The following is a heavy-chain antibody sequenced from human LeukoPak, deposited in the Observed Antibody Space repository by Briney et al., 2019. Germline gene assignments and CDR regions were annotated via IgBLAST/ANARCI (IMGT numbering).Heavy chain of an antibody. CDR2: IHTSGTT. CDR1: GDSKTSYY. V-gene: IGHV4-4*07. D-gene: IGHD3-16*01. Sequence: SQTLSLTCTVSGDSKTSYYWSFIRQPAGKGLEWMGRIHTSGTTYYNPSLKSRLMMSVDTSKNQFSLRLTSVTAADTAVYYCARGDFYDGGGRNWFDPWGQGTLVIVSS. CDR3: ARGDFYDGGGRNWFDP. J-gene: IGHJ5*02.